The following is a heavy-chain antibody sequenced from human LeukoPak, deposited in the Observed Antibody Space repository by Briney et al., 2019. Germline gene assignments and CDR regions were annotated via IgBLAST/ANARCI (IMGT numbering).Heavy chain of an antibody. CDR1: GFTFNNYA. J-gene: IGHJ3*02. Sequence: PGASLRLSCAASGFTFNNYAMSWVRQPPGKGLEWVSAVSGSGGDKYYADSVKGRFSVSRDNSKDTLYLQMNSLRAEDTAVYYCARDGGCSSTSCYSDAFDIWGQGTMVTVSS. CDR2: VSGSGGDK. D-gene: IGHD2-2*01. CDR3: ARDGGCSSTSCYSDAFDI. V-gene: IGHV3-23*01.